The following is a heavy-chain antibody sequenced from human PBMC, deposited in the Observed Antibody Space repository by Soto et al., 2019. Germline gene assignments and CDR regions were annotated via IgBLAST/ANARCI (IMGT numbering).Heavy chain of an antibody. Sequence: EVQLVESGGGLVQPGGSLRLSCAASGFTFSAYSMNWVRQAPGKGLEWVSYISSGSSTIYYADSVKGRFTISRDNAKNSLFLQMNSLRAEDTAVYYCASPYGANDYWGQGTLVTVSS. V-gene: IGHV3-48*01. J-gene: IGHJ4*02. CDR1: GFTFSAYS. D-gene: IGHD4-17*01. CDR3: ASPYGANDY. CDR2: ISSGSSTI.